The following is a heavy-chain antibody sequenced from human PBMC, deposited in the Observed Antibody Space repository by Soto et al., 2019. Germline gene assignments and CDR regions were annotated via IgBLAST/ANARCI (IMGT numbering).Heavy chain of an antibody. CDR1: GGSFSGHY. D-gene: IGHD3-22*01. J-gene: IGHJ4*02. Sequence: QVQLQQWGAGLLKPSETLSLTCAVYGGSFSGHYWSWIRQPPGKGLEWFGGINHRGSINQNPSLKSRVTKAVDTSKNQFFLRLRSVTAADAAVYYCARGVSLIGGVEGDAPGKDFLDSWGQGTLVTVSS. CDR2: INHRGSI. CDR3: ARGVSLIGGVEGDAPGKDFLDS. V-gene: IGHV4-34*01.